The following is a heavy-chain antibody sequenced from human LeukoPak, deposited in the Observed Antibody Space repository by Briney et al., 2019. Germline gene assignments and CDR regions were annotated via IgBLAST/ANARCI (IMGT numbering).Heavy chain of an antibody. J-gene: IGHJ4*02. CDR1: GGSFSGYY. D-gene: IGHD3-10*01. CDR2: INHSGST. CDR3: ARGRSGYYGSGSQIDY. Sequence: PSETLSLTCAVYGGSFSGYYWSWIRQPPGKGLEWIGEINHSGSTNYNLSLKSRVTIPVDTSKNQFSLKLSSVTAADTAVYYCARGRSGYYGSGSQIDYWGQGTLVTVSS. V-gene: IGHV4-34*01.